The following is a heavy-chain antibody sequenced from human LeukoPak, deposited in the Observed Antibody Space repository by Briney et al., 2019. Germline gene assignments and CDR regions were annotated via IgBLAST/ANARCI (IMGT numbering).Heavy chain of an antibody. CDR3: AREGVEVNEDGDYPNYFDY. V-gene: IGHV1-18*01. J-gene: IGHJ4*02. Sequence: ASVKVSCKASGYTFTSYGISWVRQAPGQGLEWMGWISAYNGNTNYAQKLQGRVTMTTDTSTSTAYMELRSLRSDDTAVYYCAREGVEVNEDGDYPNYFDYWGQGTLVTVSS. CDR2: ISAYNGNT. D-gene: IGHD4-17*01. CDR1: GYTFTSYG.